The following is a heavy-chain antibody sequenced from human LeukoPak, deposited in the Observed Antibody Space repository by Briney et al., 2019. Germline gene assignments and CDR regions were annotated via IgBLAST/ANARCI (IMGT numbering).Heavy chain of an antibody. D-gene: IGHD5-18*01. CDR3: AKDGYSYGRGYYYYYYMDV. CDR1: GFTFDDYA. J-gene: IGHJ6*03. CDR2: ISWNSGSI. Sequence: GGTLRLSCAASGFTFDDYAMHWVRQAPGKGLEWVSGISWNSGSIVYADSVKGRFTISRDNAKNSLYLQMNSLRAEDTALYYCAKDGYSYGRGYYYYYYMDVWGKGTTVTISS. V-gene: IGHV3-9*01.